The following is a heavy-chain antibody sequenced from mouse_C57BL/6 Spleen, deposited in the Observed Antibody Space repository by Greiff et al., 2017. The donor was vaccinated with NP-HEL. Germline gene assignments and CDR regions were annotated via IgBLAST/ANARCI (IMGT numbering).Heavy chain of an antibody. CDR1: GYSITSGYY. CDR2: ISYDGSN. V-gene: IGHV3-6*01. Sequence: EVHLVESGPGLVKPSQSLSLTCSVTGYSITSGYYWNWIRQFPGNKLEWMGYISYDGSNNYNPSLKNRISITRDTSKNQFFLKLNSVTTEDTATYYCASDSNYYAMDYWGQGTSVTVSS. J-gene: IGHJ4*01. CDR3: ASDSNYYAMDY.